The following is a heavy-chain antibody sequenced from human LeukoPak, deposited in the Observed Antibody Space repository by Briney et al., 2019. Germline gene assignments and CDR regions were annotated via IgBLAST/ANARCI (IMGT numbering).Heavy chain of an antibody. V-gene: IGHV1-2*04. J-gene: IGHJ3*02. CDR2: INPNSGGT. CDR1: GYTFTGYY. Sequence: EASVKVSCKASGYTFTGYYMHWVRQAPGQGLEWMGWINPNSGGTNYAQKFQGWVTMTRDTSISTAYMELSRLRSDDTAVYYCAGVRNGNSYGFSQDAFDIWGQGTMVTVSS. CDR3: AGVRNGNSYGFSQDAFDI. D-gene: IGHD5-18*01.